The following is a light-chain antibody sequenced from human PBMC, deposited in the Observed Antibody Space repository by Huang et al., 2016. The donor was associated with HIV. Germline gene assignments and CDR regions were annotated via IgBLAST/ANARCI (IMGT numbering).Light chain of an antibody. V-gene: IGKV3-11*01. J-gene: IGKJ3*01. CDR3: QQRTNWPPGFT. CDR2: DAS. CDR1: QSVGGY. Sequence: EIVLTQSPATLSLSPGERATLACRASQSVGGYLAWYQQKPGQAPRLLIYDASNRATGIPARFSGSGSGTDFTLTISSLEPEDFAFYYCQQRTNWPPGFTFGPGTKVDIK.